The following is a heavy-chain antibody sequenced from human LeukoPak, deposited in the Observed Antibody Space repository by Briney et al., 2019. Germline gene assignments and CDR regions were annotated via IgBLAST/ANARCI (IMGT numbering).Heavy chain of an antibody. D-gene: IGHD2-21*02. CDR2: IYYSGST. CDR1: GGSISSHY. V-gene: IGHV4-59*11. J-gene: IGHJ3*02. Sequence: SETLSLTCTVSGGSISSHYWSWIRQPPGKGLEWIGYIYYSGSTNYNPSLKSRVTISVDTSKNQFSLKLSTVTAADTAVYYCARDFLAYSGGDCYNNAFDIWGQGTMVTVSS. CDR3: ARDFLAYSGGDCYNNAFDI.